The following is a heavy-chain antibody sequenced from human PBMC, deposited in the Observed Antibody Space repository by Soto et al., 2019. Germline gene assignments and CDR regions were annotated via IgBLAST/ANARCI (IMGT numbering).Heavy chain of an antibody. CDR3: AKDRRFSGSYYWVADY. J-gene: IGHJ4*02. V-gene: IGHV3-23*01. D-gene: IGHD1-26*01. CDR2: ISGSGGST. CDR1: GFTFSSYA. Sequence: EVQLLESGGGLVQPGGSLRLSCAASGFTFSSYAMSWVRQAPGKGLEWVSAISGSGGSTYYADSVKGRFTISRDNSKNTLYLQMNSLRAEDTAVYYCAKDRRFSGSYYWVADYWGQGTLVTVSS.